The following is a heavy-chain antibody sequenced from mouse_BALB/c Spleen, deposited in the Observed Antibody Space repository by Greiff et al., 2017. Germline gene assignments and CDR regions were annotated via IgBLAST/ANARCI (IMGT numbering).Heavy chain of an antibody. CDR1: GFTFSSYT. CDR3: TRARGTTTGFAY. J-gene: IGHJ3*01. D-gene: IGHD3-1*01. CDR2: ISSGGSYT. Sequence: DVKLVESGGGLVKPGGSLKLSCAASGFTFSSYTMSWVRQTPEKRLEWVATISSGGSYTYYPDSVKGRFTISRDNAKNTLYLQMSSLKSEDTAMYYCTRARGTTTGFAYWGQGTLVTVSA. V-gene: IGHV5-6-4*01.